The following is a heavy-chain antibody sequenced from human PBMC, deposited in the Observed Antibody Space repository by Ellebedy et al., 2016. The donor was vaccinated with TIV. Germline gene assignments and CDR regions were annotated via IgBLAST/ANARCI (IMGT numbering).Heavy chain of an antibody. V-gene: IGHV1-69*04. J-gene: IGHJ3*02. CDR2: IIPILGIA. Sequence: AASVKVSCKASRGTFSSYAISWVRQAPGQGLEWMGRIIPILGIANYAQKFQGRVTVTRDTSTSTVYMELSSLRSEDTAVYYCARGRGYSYDVCDIWGQGTMVTVSS. CDR1: RGTFSSYA. CDR3: ARGRGYSYDVCDI. D-gene: IGHD5-18*01.